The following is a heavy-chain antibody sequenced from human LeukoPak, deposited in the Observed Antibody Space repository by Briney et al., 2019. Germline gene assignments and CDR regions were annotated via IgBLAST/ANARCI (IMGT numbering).Heavy chain of an antibody. CDR2: INHSGST. D-gene: IGHD3-10*01. Sequence: TPSETLSLTCAVYGGSFSGYYWSWLRQPPGKGLEWIGEINHSGSTNYNPSLKSRVTISVDTSKNQFSLKLSSVTAADTAVYYCASGAKVRGVTRNYYYYMDVWGKGTTVTISS. V-gene: IGHV4-34*01. CDR3: ASGAKVRGVTRNYYYYMDV. CDR1: GGSFSGYY. J-gene: IGHJ6*03.